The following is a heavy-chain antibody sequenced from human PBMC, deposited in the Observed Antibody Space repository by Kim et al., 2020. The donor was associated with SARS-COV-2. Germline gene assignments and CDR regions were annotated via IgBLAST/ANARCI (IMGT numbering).Heavy chain of an antibody. J-gene: IGHJ6*01. Sequence: SETLSLTCAVYGGSFSGYYWSWIRQPPGKGLEWIGEINHSGSTNYNPSLKSRVTISVDTSKNQFSLKLSSVTAADRAGYYWARGGGQSSGYCPDYG. CDR2: INHSGST. V-gene: IGHV4-34*01. CDR1: GGSFSGYY. D-gene: IGHD3-22*01. CDR3: ARGGGQSSGYCPDYG.